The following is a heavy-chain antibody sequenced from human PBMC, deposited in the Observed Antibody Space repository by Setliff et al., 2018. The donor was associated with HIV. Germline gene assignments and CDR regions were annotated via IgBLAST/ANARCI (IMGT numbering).Heavy chain of an antibody. D-gene: IGHD6-13*01. V-gene: IGHV1-2*02. CDR3: ARAAGYSSSWHRYAFEI. CDR1: GYTFTGYY. J-gene: IGHJ3*02. CDR2: IDPNSGDT. Sequence: ASVKVSCKASGYTFTGYYLHWVRQAPGQGLEWMGWIDPNSGDTNYEQKFQGRVSMTRDTSISTVYMELSSLRSDDSAVYYCARAAGYSSSWHRYAFEIWGQGTMVTVSS.